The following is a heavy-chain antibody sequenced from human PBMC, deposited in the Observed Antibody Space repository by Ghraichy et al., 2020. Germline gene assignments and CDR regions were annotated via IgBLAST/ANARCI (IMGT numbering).Heavy chain of an antibody. J-gene: IGHJ4*02. CDR1: GFTFSNYI. V-gene: IGHV3-23*01. Sequence: GESLNISCAASGFTFSNYIMSWVRQAPGKGLEWVSIIGGSCDYTYYADSVKGRFTISRDNSENTLYLQMNSLRAQDTAVYYCAKGFPSNQDYGSGGNCYLGDYWGQGTLGTVSS. CDR2: IGGSCDYT. CDR3: AKGFPSNQDYGSGGNCYLGDY. D-gene: IGHD2-15*01.